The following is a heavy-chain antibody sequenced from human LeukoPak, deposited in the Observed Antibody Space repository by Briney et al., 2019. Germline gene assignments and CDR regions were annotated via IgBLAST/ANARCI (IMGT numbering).Heavy chain of an antibody. V-gene: IGHV4-59*08. CDR1: GGSISSYY. CDR3: ARHAADSSGSFNWLDP. CDR2: IYYSGST. Sequence: SETLSLTCTVSGGSISSYYWSWIRQPPGKGLEWIGYIYYSGSTNYNPSLKSRVTISVDTSKNQFSLKLSSVTAADTAVYYCARHAADSSGSFNWLDPWGKGTLVTVSS. D-gene: IGHD3-22*01. J-gene: IGHJ5*02.